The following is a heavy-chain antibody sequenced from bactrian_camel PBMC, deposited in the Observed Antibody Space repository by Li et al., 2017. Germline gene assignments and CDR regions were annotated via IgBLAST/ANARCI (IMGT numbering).Heavy chain of an antibody. CDR3: ATARAGATIRY. J-gene: IGHJ4*01. CDR1: GFAFSSYQ. CDR2: IQVSGAT. V-gene: IGHV3S6*01. D-gene: IGHD2*01. Sequence: HVQLVESGGGLVQPGGSLKRSCVASGFAFSSYQMKWVRQHPGKDSEWVATIQVSGATVYADSVKGRFTISRDNAKNALYLQMDDLRTEDTGLYSCATARAGATIRYWGQGTQVTVS.